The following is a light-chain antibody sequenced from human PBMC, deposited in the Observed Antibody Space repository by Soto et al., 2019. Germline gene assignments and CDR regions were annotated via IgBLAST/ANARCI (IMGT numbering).Light chain of an antibody. CDR2: ANS. Sequence: QSVLTQPPSVSGAPGQRVTISCTGSSSNIGANYDVHWYQQVPGRAPKLLIYANSNRPSGVPGRFSGSKSGTSASLAITGLQAEDEADYYCSSYAASNIPYVFGTGTKLTVL. J-gene: IGLJ1*01. V-gene: IGLV1-40*01. CDR3: SSYAASNIPYV. CDR1: SSNIGANYD.